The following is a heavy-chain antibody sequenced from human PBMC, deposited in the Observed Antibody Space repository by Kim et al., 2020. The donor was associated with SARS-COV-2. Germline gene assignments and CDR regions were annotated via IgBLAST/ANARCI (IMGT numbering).Heavy chain of an antibody. CDR1: GASINNNY. D-gene: IGHD2-8*01. Sequence: SETLSLTCTVSGASINNNYWTWIRQSPEKGLEWIGYIHSTGPTEYNPSLEGRFTLSIDTSRNQFSLTLRSVTAADTAMYFCGRNGVYLDVWGKGTTVTVSS. CDR3: GRNGVYLDV. J-gene: IGHJ6*03. CDR2: IHSTGPT. V-gene: IGHV4-59*08.